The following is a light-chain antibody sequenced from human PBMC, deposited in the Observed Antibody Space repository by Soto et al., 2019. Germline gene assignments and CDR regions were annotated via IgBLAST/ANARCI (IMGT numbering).Light chain of an antibody. CDR3: GSYASSSTLYV. J-gene: IGLJ1*01. V-gene: IGLV2-14*01. CDR1: SSKVGGYNY. Sequence: QSVLTQPASVSGSPGQSITISCTGTSSKVGGYNYVSWYQQHSGKAPKLMIYDVSNRPSGVSIRFSGSKSGNTASLTISGLQAEDEADYYCGSYASSSTLYVFGTGTKVTVL. CDR2: DVS.